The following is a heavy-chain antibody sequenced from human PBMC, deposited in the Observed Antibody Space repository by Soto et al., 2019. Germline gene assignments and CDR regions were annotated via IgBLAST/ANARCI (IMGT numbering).Heavy chain of an antibody. CDR2: ISAYNGNT. V-gene: IGHV1-18*01. CDR3: ARGNTYCGGDCSTYYFDY. D-gene: IGHD2-21*02. Sequence: QVQLVQSGAEVRKPGASVKVSCKASGYTFTSYGISWVRQAPGQGLEWMGWISAYNGNTNYAQKLQGRVTMTKDTSTSTAYKELRSLRSDDTAVYYCARGNTYCGGDCSTYYFDYWGQGTLVTVSS. J-gene: IGHJ4*02. CDR1: GYTFTSYG.